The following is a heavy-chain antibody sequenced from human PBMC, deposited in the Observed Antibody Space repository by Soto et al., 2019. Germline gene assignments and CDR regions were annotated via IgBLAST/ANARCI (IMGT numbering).Heavy chain of an antibody. J-gene: IGHJ6*02. CDR1: GGTFSSYA. CDR3: ARDPVVVVAATTYYYYYGMDV. CDR2: IIPIFGTA. D-gene: IGHD2-15*01. Sequence: SVKVSCKASGGTFSSYAISWVRQAPVQGLEWMGGIIPIFGTANYAQKFQGRVTITADESTSTAYMELSSLRSEDTAVYYCARDPVVVVAATTYYYYYGMDVWGQGTTVTVSS. V-gene: IGHV1-69*13.